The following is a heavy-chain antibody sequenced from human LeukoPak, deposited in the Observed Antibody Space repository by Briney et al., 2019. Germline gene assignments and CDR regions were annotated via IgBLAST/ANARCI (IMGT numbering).Heavy chain of an antibody. Sequence: SETLSLTCTVSGGSISSGGYYWSWIRQPPGKGLEWIGYIYHSGSTYYNPSLKSRVTISVDRSKNQFSLKLSSVTAADTAVYHCARGRLQCYYDSSGYYFDYWGQGTLVTVSS. CDR1: GGSISSGGYY. CDR3: ARGRLQCYYDSSGYYFDY. J-gene: IGHJ4*02. V-gene: IGHV4-30-2*01. D-gene: IGHD3-22*01. CDR2: IYHSGST.